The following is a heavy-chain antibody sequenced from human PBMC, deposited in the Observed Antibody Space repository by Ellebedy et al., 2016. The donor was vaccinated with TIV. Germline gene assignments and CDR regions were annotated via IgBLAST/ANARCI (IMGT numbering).Heavy chain of an antibody. J-gene: IGHJ5*02. Sequence: GGSLRLSXAASGFTFSSYSMNWVRQAPGKGLEWVSSISSSSSYIYYADSVKGRFTISRDNSKNTLYLQMNSLRAEDTAVYYCARDGVMVYATNWFDPWGQGTLVTVSS. V-gene: IGHV3-21*01. CDR1: GFTFSSYS. CDR3: ARDGVMVYATNWFDP. CDR2: ISSSSSYI. D-gene: IGHD2-8*01.